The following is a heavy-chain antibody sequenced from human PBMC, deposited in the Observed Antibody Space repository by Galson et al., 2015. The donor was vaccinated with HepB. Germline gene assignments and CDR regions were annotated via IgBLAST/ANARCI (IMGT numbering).Heavy chain of an antibody. CDR2: ISYDGNEK. V-gene: IGHV3-30*18. CDR1: GFAFNSFA. CDR3: AKDGTDRTDYYDYSGYYFFDY. Sequence: SLRLSCAASGFAFNSFAMQWVRQAPGRGLEWVAVISYDGNEKSCADSVKGRFSISRDNSKNTLYLQMNSLRAEDTAVYYCAKDGTDRTDYYDYSGYYFFDYWGQGTLVTVSS. J-gene: IGHJ4*02. D-gene: IGHD3-22*01.